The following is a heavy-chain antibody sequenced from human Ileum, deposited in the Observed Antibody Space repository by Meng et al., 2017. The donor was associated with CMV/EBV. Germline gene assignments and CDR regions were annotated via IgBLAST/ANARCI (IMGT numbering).Heavy chain of an antibody. CDR2: LSSSSSYI. CDR3: ARGHDFDY. Sequence: GESLKISCAASGFTFDSYSMNWVRQAPGKGLEWVSSLSSSSSYIYYADSVKGRFTISRDNAKSSLYLQLDSLTAEDTAVYYCARGHDFDYWGQGTVVTVSS. V-gene: IGHV3-21*01. J-gene: IGHJ4*02. CDR1: GFTFDSYS.